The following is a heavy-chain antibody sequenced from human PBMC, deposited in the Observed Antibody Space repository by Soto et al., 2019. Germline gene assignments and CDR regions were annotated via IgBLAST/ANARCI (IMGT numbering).Heavy chain of an antibody. V-gene: IGHV1-46*01. J-gene: IGHJ4*02. CDR1: GYTFTSFY. CDR2: INPNGGST. Sequence: QVQLVQSGAEVKNPGASVKLSCKASGYTFTSFYIHWVRQAPGQGLEWMAIINPNGGSTNYAPNLHGRVTLTRDTSTNTVYIELSRLGSEDTAVYYCARGLTSGDYWGQGTLVTVSS. CDR3: ARGLTSGDY. D-gene: IGHD7-27*01.